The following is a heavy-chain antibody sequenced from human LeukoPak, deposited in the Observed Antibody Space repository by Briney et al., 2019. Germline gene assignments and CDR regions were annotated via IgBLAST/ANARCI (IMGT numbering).Heavy chain of an antibody. CDR3: ARARGYDILTGYYFFFDY. Sequence: PGGSLRLSCAASGFAFNNYAMHWVRQAPGKGLEYVSAISNNGVNTYYANSVRGRFTISRDNSKNTLYLQMNSLRAEDTAVYYCARARGYDILTGYYFFFDYWGQGTLVTVSS. J-gene: IGHJ4*02. CDR2: ISNNGVNT. D-gene: IGHD3-9*01. CDR1: GFAFNNYA. V-gene: IGHV3-64*01.